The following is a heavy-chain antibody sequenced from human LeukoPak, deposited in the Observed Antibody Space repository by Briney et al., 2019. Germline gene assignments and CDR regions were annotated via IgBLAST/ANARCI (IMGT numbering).Heavy chain of an antibody. CDR2: VNNSESS. J-gene: IGHJ1*01. Sequence: TSSETLSLTCAVYGGSFSGFYWSWLRTPPGQGLEWFGEVNNSESSNSNQSLNSRASISVDTSKNQFSLQLSLVPAADTAVYYCAKSRTYYYCSGSYRFEYFQHWGQGTLVTVSS. D-gene: IGHD3-10*01. CDR1: GGSFSGFY. CDR3: AKSRTYYYCSGSYRFEYFQH. V-gene: IGHV4-34*01.